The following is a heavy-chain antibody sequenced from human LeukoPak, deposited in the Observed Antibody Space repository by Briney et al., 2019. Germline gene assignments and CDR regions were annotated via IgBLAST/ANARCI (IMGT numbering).Heavy chain of an antibody. CDR2: INFGGSI. CDR3: ARGPRNYAGRLDY. J-gene: IGHJ4*02. D-gene: IGHD4-23*01. CDR1: GGSFRGYY. V-gene: IGHV4-34*01. Sequence: SETLSLTCAVYGGSFRGYYWSWIRQPPGKGLEWIGEINFGGSINYTPSLKSRVTISVDTSKNQFSPKLSSVTAADTAVYYCARGPRNYAGRLDYWGQGTLVTVSS.